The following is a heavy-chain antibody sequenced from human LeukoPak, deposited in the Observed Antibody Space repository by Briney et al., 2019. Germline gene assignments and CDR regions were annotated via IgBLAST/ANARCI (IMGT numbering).Heavy chain of an antibody. J-gene: IGHJ2*01. Sequence: SQTLSLTCTVSGGSISSGDYFWSWIRQPPGEGLEWIGYIYYSGSTYYNPSLKSRVTISLDTSKNQFSLKLTSVTAADTAVYFCARGLGYFDLWGRGTLVTVSS. V-gene: IGHV4-30-4*01. CDR1: GGSISSGDYF. CDR3: ARGLGYFDL. CDR2: IYYSGST.